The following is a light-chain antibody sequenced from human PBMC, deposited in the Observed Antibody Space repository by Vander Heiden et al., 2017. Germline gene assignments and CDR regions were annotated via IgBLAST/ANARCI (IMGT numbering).Light chain of an antibody. J-gene: IGLJ3*02. V-gene: IGLV1-47*02. Sequence: QSVLTQPPSASVTPGQRVTISCSGISSHPGSNFVFWDQQLPGTAPKLLIYSNNQRPSGVPERFSGAKSGTSASLAVSGLRSEDEADYYCAAWDDSLSVWVFGGGTKLTVL. CDR1: SSHPGSNF. CDR3: AAWDDSLSVWV. CDR2: SNN.